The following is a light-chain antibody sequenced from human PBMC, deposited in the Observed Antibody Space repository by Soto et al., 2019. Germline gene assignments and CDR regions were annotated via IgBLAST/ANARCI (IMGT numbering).Light chain of an antibody. V-gene: IGLV2-14*03. CDR1: SSDVGGYNY. CDR3: CSYTSSSTPWV. CDR2: DVS. Sequence: SSLTKPASGSGFPGRSITISSNRTSSDVGGYNYVSWYQQHPGKAPKLMIYDVSDRPSGVSNRFSASKSGNTASLTISGLQAEDEADYYCCSYTSSSTPWVFGTGTKVTVL. J-gene: IGLJ1*01.